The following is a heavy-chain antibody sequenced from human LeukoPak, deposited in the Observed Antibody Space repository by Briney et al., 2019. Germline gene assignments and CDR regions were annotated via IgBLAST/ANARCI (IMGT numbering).Heavy chain of an antibody. J-gene: IGHJ5*02. CDR2: ISAYNGNT. D-gene: IGHD6-25*01. V-gene: IGHV1-18*01. CDR3: ATDSES. Sequence: ASVKVSCKASGYTFTSYGISWVRQAPGQGLEWMGWISAYNGNTNYAQKLQGRVTMTEDTSTDTAYMELSSLRSEDTAVYYCATDSESWGQGTLVTVSS. CDR1: GYTFTSYG.